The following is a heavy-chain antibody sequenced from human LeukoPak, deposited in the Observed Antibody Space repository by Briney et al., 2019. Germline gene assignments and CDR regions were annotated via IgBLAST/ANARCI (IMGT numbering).Heavy chain of an antibody. V-gene: IGHV3-23*01. CDR2: ISGSGGST. CDR1: GFTFSSYA. CDR3: AKSYRITIFGVVKV. D-gene: IGHD3-3*01. J-gene: IGHJ4*02. Sequence: GGSLRLSCAASGFTFSSYAMSWVRQAPGKGLEWVSAISGSGGSTYYADSVKGRFTISRDNSKNTLYLQMNSLRAEDTAVYYCAKSYRITIFGVVKVWGQGTLVTVST.